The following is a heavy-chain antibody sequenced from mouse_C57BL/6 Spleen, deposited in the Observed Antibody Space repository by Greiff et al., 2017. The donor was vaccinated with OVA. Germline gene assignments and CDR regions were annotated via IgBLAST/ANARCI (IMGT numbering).Heavy chain of an antibody. D-gene: IGHD2-4*01. CDR2: FYPGSGSI. V-gene: IGHV1-62-2*01. J-gene: IGHJ1*03. Sequence: QVQLQQSGAELVKPGASVKLSCKASGYTFTEYTIHWVKQRSGQGLEWIGWFYPGSGSIKYNEKFKDKATLTADKSSSTVYMELSRLTSEDSAVYFCARHEGSYDYDLYWYFDVWGTGTTVTVSS. CDR1: GYTFTEYT. CDR3: ARHEGSYDYDLYWYFDV.